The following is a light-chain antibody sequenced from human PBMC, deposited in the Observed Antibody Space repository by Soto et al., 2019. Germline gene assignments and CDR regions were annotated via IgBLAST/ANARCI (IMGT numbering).Light chain of an antibody. V-gene: IGKV3-11*01. J-gene: IGKJ2*01. Sequence: EIVLTQSPATLSLSPGERATFSCSASQSVSSSLAWYQQKPGQAPRLLIYDASNRATDIPARFSGSGSGTDFTLTINSLEPEDFAVYYCQQRSNWPRTFGQGTKLEIK. CDR3: QQRSNWPRT. CDR1: QSVSSS. CDR2: DAS.